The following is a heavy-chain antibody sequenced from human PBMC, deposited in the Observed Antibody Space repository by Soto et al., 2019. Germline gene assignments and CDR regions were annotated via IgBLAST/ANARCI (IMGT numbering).Heavy chain of an antibody. V-gene: IGHV3-33*01. D-gene: IGHD3-10*01. CDR2: IWYDGSNK. CDR3: ARDRSVHVPWPWLDP. Sequence: PGGSLRLSCAASGFTFSSYGMHWVRQAPGKGLEWVAVIWYDGSNKYYADSVKGRFTISRDNSKNTLYLQMNSLRAEDTAVYYCARDRSVHVPWPWLDPWGQGTLVTVSS. CDR1: GFTFSSYG. J-gene: IGHJ5*02.